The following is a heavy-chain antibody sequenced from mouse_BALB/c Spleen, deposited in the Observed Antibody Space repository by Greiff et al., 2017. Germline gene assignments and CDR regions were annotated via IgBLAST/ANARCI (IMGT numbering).Heavy chain of an antibody. CDR3: ARGEGVTWFAY. CDR1: GFTFSSYA. Sequence: EVHLVESGGGLVKPGGSLKLSCAASGFTFSSYAMSWVRQTPEKRLEWVASISSGGSTYYPDSVKGRFTISRDNARNILYLQMSSLRSEDTAMYYCARGEGVTWFAYWGQGTLVTVSA. CDR2: ISSGGST. J-gene: IGHJ3*01. V-gene: IGHV5-6-5*01.